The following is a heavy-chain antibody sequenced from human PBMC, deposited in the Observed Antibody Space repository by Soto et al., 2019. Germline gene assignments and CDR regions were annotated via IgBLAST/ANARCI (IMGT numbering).Heavy chain of an antibody. V-gene: IGHV1-3*01. CDR1: GYTFTSYG. J-gene: IGHJ4*02. CDR2: INPGIGNT. D-gene: IGHD3-22*01. CDR3: ARGGYFDSSNYLAY. Sequence: ASVKVSCKASGYTFTSYGINWVRQAPGRGLEWMGWINPGIGNTKYSQQFQGRVIIDRDTSASTAYMELSSLRSEDTAVYYCARGGYFDSSNYLAYWGLGTLVTVS.